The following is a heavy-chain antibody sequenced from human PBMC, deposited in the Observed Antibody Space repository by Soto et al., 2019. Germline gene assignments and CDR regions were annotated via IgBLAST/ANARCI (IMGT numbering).Heavy chain of an antibody. J-gene: IGHJ4*02. Sequence: QVQLQESGPGLVKPSETLSLTCNVSGDSVSGGYSWSWIRQPPGKGLEWIAYIESSGGTRYRPSLERRLTVSFDMSKNQISLNLNSVTAADTAVYYCARTDRFGSWDAWYWGQGTLVTVSA. V-gene: IGHV4-61*08. CDR3: ARTDRFGSWDAWY. CDR2: IESSGGT. D-gene: IGHD3-10*01. CDR1: GDSVSGGYS.